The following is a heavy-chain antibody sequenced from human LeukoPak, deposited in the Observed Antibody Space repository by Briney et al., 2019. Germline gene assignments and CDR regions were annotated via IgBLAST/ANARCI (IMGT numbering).Heavy chain of an antibody. D-gene: IGHD3-10*01. CDR3: SRGLYTRFGELLYIDY. CDR2: ISGSGGST. J-gene: IGHJ4*02. Sequence: GGSLRLSCAASGFTFISYAMSWVRQAPGKGLEWVSAISGSGGSTYYADSVKGRFTISRDNAKNTLYLQMNSLRAEDTAVYYCSRGLYTRFGELLYIDYWGQGTLVTVSS. CDR1: GFTFISYA. V-gene: IGHV3-23*01.